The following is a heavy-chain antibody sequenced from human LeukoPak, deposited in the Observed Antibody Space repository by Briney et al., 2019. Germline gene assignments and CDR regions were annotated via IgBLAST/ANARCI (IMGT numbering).Heavy chain of an antibody. V-gene: IGHV3-49*04. J-gene: IGHJ4*02. CDR1: GFTFGDYA. D-gene: IGHD3-3*01. Sequence: GGSLRLSCTASGFTFGDYAMSWVRQAPGKGLEWVGFIGTKAYGGTTDYAAPVKGRFTISRDDSKNTLYLQMNSLKTEDTAVYYCTTDRITIFGVVADFDYWGQGTLVTVSS. CDR2: IGTKAYGGTT. CDR3: TTDRITIFGVVADFDY.